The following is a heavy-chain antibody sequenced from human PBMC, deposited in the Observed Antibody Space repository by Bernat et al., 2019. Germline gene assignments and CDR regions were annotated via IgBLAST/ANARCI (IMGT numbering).Heavy chain of an antibody. Sequence: QVQLVQSGAEVKKPGASVKVSCKASGYTFTNYYMHWVRQAPGQGLEWMGIINPSGGSTNYAQKFQGRVTITADKSTSTAYMELSSLRSEDTAVYYCAIDGAGYCSGGSCYGLYWGQGTLVTVSS. CDR1: GYTFTNYY. D-gene: IGHD2-15*01. J-gene: IGHJ4*02. V-gene: IGHV1-46*01. CDR2: INPSGGST. CDR3: AIDGAGYCSGGSCYGLY.